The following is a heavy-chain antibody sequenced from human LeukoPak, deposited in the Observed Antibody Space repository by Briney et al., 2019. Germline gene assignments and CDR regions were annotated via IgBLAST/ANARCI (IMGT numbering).Heavy chain of an antibody. D-gene: IGHD5-12*01. CDR1: GVAISSFY. Sequence: SETLPLTCTVSGVAISSFYWNWIRQPAGKGLEWIGRIYSSGSTNYNPSLKSRVTMSIDTSKNQFSLKVSSVTAADTAVYYCARGGYSGYDPYYFDYWGQGTLVTVSS. V-gene: IGHV4-4*07. CDR3: ARGGYSGYDPYYFDY. CDR2: IYSSGST. J-gene: IGHJ4*02.